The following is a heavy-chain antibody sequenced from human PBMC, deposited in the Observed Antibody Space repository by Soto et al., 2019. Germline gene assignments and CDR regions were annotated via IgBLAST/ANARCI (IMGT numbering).Heavy chain of an antibody. CDR3: ARDAGYSSGWYQIYYYHGMDV. CDR2: INWNGGST. D-gene: IGHD6-19*01. V-gene: IGHV3-20*04. CDR1: GFTFDDYG. J-gene: IGHJ6*02. Sequence: GGSLRLSCAASGFTFDDYGMSWVRQAPGKGLEWVSGINWNGGSTGYADSVKGRFTISRDNAKNSLYLQMNSLRAEDTALYYCARDAGYSSGWYQIYYYHGMDVSGQGTTVTVSS.